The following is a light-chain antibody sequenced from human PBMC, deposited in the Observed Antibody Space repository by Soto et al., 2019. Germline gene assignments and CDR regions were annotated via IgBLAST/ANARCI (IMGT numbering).Light chain of an antibody. V-gene: IGLV2-11*01. CDR2: DVT. J-gene: IGLJ3*02. CDR3: CAYAGSFWV. Sequence: QSALTQPRSVSGAPGQSVTISCTGTSTHVGTYNYVYWYQQHPGKAPKLMIYDVTKRPSGVPDRFSGSKSGTTASLIISGLQDEDEDYYHCCAYAGSFWVFGGGTKLTVL. CDR1: STHVGTYNY.